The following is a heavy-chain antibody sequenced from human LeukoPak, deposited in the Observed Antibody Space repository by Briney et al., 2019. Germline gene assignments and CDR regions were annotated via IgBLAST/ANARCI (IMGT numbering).Heavy chain of an antibody. CDR1: GFTFSSYA. CDR2: INHSGST. V-gene: IGHV4-34*01. CDR3: ARGKVVRYYYYGMDV. J-gene: IGHJ6*02. D-gene: IGHD4-17*01. Sequence: KPGGSLRLSCAASGFTFSSYAMHWVRQAPGKGLEWIGEINHSGSTNYNPSLKSRVTISVDTSKNQFPLKLSSVTAADTAVYYCARGKVVRYYYYGMDVWGQGTTVTVSS.